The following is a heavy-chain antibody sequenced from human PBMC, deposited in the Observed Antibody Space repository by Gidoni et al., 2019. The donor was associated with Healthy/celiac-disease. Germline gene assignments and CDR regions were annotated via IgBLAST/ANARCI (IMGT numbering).Heavy chain of an antibody. Sequence: QVQLVQSGAEVKKPGASVKVSCKASGYTFTSSGISWVRQAPGQGLEWMGLTSAYNGNTNYAQKLQGRVTMTTDTSTSTAYMELRSLRSDDTAVYYCARGGGYDFWSGNYYYMDVWGKGTTVTVSS. CDR2: TSAYNGNT. CDR3: ARGGGYDFWSGNYYYMDV. CDR1: GYTFTSSG. V-gene: IGHV1-18*01. D-gene: IGHD3-3*01. J-gene: IGHJ6*03.